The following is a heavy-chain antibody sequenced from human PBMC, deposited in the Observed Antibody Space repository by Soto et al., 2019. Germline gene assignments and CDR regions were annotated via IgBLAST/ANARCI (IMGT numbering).Heavy chain of an antibody. CDR1: GGSFIDYY. V-gene: IGHV4-34*01. CDR2: VSHSGST. CDR3: ARGKTYCSGGFCYEQFDY. D-gene: IGHD2-15*01. J-gene: IGHJ4*02. Sequence: SWTLSLTCAVYGGSFIDYYWSWIRQPPGKGVGGIGKVSHSGSTNYNPSLKSRLTISVDTSKNQFSLKLRSVPAADTTVYYCARGKTYCSGGFCYEQFDYWGQGTLVTVSS.